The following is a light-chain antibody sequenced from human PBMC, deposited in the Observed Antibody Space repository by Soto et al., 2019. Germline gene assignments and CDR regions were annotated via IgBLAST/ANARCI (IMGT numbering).Light chain of an antibody. V-gene: IGLV1-40*01. J-gene: IGLJ2*01. CDR3: QSYDSSLSGVV. Sequence: QSVLTQPPSVSGAPGQRVTISCTGRSSNIGAGYDVHWYQPLPGTAPKLLIYGNSNRPSGVPDRFSGSKSGTSASLAITGLQAEDEADYYCQSYDSSLSGVVFGGGTQLTVL. CDR1: SSNIGAGYD. CDR2: GNS.